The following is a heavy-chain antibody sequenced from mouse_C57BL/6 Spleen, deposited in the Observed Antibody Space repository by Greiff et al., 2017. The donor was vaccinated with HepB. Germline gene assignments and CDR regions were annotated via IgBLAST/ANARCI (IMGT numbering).Heavy chain of an antibody. J-gene: IGHJ1*03. D-gene: IGHD4-1*01. CDR3: TAHELGRRWYFDV. V-gene: IGHV6-3*01. Sequence: EVMLVESGGGLVQPGGSMKLSCVASGFTFSNYWMNWVRQSPEKGLEWVAQIRLKSDNYATHYAESVKGRFTISRDDSKSSVYLQMNNLRAEDTGIYYCTAHELGRRWYFDVWGTGTTVTVSS. CDR2: IRLKSDNYAT. CDR1: GFTFSNYW.